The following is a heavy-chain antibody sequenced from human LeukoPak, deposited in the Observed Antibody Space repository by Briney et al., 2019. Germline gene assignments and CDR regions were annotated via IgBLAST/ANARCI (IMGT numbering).Heavy chain of an antibody. V-gene: IGHV4-4*07. CDR2: IYTSGST. CDR1: GGSISSYY. D-gene: IGHD2-15*01. CDR3: ARVLGYCSGGSCQYYFDY. J-gene: IGHJ4*02. Sequence: PSETLSLTCTVSGGSISSYYWSWIRQPAGKGLEWIGRIYTSGSTNYNPSLKSRVTISVDTSKNQFSLKLSSVTAADTAVYYCARVLGYCSGGSCQYYFDYWGQGTLVTVSS.